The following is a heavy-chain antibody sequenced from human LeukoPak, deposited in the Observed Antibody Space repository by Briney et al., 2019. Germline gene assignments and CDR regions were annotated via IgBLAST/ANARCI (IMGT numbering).Heavy chain of an antibody. D-gene: IGHD2-2*02. CDR2: INHSGST. CDR3: ARTSSSTSCYTY. Sequence: SETLSLTCAVYGGSFSGYYWSWIRQPPGKGLEWIGEINHSGSTNYNPSLKSRVTISVDTSKNQFPLKLSSVTAADTAVYYCARTSSSTSCYTYWGQGTLVTVSS. V-gene: IGHV4-34*01. CDR1: GGSFSGYY. J-gene: IGHJ4*02.